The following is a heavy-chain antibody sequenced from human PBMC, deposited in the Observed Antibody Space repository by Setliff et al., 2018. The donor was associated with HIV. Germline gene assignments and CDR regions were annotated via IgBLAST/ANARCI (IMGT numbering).Heavy chain of an antibody. Sequence: SETLSLTCAVYGGSFSGYYWSWIRQPPGKGLEWIGEINHSGSTNYNPSLKSRVTISVDTSKNQFSLKLSSVTAADTAVYYCARGDHYYYGSGSYKPNWFDPWGQGTLVTVS. CDR3: ARGDHYYYGSGSYKPNWFDP. V-gene: IGHV4-34*01. J-gene: IGHJ5*02. D-gene: IGHD3-10*01. CDR1: GGSFSGYY. CDR2: INHSGST.